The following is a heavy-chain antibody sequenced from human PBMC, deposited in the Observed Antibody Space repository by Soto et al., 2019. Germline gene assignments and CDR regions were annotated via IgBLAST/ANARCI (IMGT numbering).Heavy chain of an antibody. J-gene: IGHJ3*02. V-gene: IGHV2-5*02. CDR2: IYWDDDK. D-gene: IGHD5-18*01. Sequence: QITLKESGPTLAKPTQTLTLTCTFSGFSLSTSGVGVGWIRQPPGKALEWLALIYWDDDKRYSPSLKSRLTITKDTPKNQVVLTMTTMDPVDTATYYCVHRGGYYAFDIWGQGTMVTVSS. CDR3: VHRGGYYAFDI. CDR1: GFSLSTSGVG.